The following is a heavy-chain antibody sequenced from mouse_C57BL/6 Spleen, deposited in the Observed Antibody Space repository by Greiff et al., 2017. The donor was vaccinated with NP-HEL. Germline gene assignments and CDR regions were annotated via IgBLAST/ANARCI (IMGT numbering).Heavy chain of an antibody. CDR1: GFTFTDYY. CDR2: IRNKANGYTT. V-gene: IGHV7-3*01. J-gene: IGHJ4*01. D-gene: IGHD1-1*01. Sequence: EVHLVESGGGLVQPGGSLSLSCAASGFTFTDYYMSWVRQPPGKALEWLGFIRNKANGYTTEYSASVKGRFTISRDNSQSILYLQMNALRAEDSATYYCARSPHYYGSSDYYAMDYWGQGTSVTVSS. CDR3: ARSPHYYGSSDYYAMDY.